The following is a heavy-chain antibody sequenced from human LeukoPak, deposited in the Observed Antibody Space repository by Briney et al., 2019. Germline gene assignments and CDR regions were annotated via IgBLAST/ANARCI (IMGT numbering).Heavy chain of an antibody. CDR1: GFTFSSYW. Sequence: PGGSLRLSCAASGFTFSSYWMNWVRQAPGKGLEWVAVISYDGSNKYYADSVKGRFTISRDNSKNTLYLQMNSLRAEDTAVYYCARASYYYDSSGHYSPVVLGSGMDVWGQGTTVTVSS. CDR2: ISYDGSNK. CDR3: ARASYYYDSSGHYSPVVLGSGMDV. D-gene: IGHD3-22*01. V-gene: IGHV3-30*03. J-gene: IGHJ6*02.